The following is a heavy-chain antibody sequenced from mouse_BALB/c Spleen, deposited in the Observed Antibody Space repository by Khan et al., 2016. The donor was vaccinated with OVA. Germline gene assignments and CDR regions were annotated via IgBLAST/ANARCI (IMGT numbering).Heavy chain of an antibody. CDR2: INTYTGET. D-gene: IGHD4-1*02. J-gene: IGHJ1*01. V-gene: IGHV9-1*02. Sequence: QIQLVQSGPELKKPGETVKISCKASGYTFTNYGMNWVKQAPGKGLKWMGWINTYTGETKYADDFKGRFAFSLETSASTAFLQINNLKNEDMATYFCARANSYWYFDVWGAGTPVTVSS. CDR1: GYTFTNYG. CDR3: ARANSYWYFDV.